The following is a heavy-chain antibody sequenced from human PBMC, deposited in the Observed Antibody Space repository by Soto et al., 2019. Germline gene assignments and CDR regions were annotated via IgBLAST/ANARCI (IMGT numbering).Heavy chain of an antibody. Sequence: EVQLLESGGGLVQPGGSLRLSCAASGFTFSSYDMSWVRQAPGKGLEWVSAISGSGGSTYYADSVKGRFTISRDNSKNTLYLQMNSLRAEDSAVYYCAKDADSSGWSASFGKYYYYGMDVWGQGTTVTVSS. J-gene: IGHJ6*02. V-gene: IGHV3-23*01. CDR3: AKDADSSGWSASFGKYYYYGMDV. D-gene: IGHD6-19*01. CDR1: GFTFSSYD. CDR2: ISGSGGST.